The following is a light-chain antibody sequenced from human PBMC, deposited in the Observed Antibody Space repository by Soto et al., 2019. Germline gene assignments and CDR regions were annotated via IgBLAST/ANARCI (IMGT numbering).Light chain of an antibody. Sequence: EIVLTQSPGTLSLSPEERTNLSCRASQSVSSSFLAWYQQKPGQAPRVXXYGASSRATGIPDRFSGSGSWTDFTLTISRLEPEDFAVYYCQQYGRSPPITFGQGTRLEIK. CDR3: QQYGRSPPIT. CDR1: QSVSSSF. V-gene: IGKV3-20*01. CDR2: GAS. J-gene: IGKJ5*01.